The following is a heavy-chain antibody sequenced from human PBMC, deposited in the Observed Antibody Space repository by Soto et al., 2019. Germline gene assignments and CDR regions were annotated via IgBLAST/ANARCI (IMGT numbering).Heavy chain of an antibody. CDR3: ARLGSIAAAGTPDY. V-gene: IGHV3-11*01. D-gene: IGHD6-13*01. Sequence: KPGGSLRLSCAASGFTFSDYYMSWMRQAPEKGLEWVSYVSGDGGAKSYADSVKGRFSISRDNAKNSLYLLMNSLRAEDTAVYYCARLGSIAAAGTPDYWGQGTLVTVSS. CDR1: GFTFSDYY. CDR2: VSGDGGAK. J-gene: IGHJ4*02.